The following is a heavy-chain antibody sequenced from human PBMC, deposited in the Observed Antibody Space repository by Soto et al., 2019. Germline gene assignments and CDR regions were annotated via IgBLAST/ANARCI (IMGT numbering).Heavy chain of an antibody. Sequence: ASVKVSCKASGYTFTSYAMHWVRHAPGQRLEWMGWINAGNGNTKYSQKFQGRVTITRDTTASTAYMELSSLRSEDTAVYYCARGGGIVVVTAPYDHWGQGTLVTVSS. J-gene: IGHJ4*02. CDR2: INAGNGNT. CDR3: ARGGGIVVVTAPYDH. V-gene: IGHV1-3*01. CDR1: GYTFTSYA. D-gene: IGHD2-21*02.